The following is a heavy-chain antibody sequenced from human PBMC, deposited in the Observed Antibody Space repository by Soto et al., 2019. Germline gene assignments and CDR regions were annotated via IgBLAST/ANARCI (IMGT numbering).Heavy chain of an antibody. CDR2: IDWDDDK. D-gene: IGHD2-15*01. V-gene: IGHV2-70*11. J-gene: IGHJ4*02. CDR1: GFSLSTSGMC. Sequence: GSGPTLVNPTQTLTLICTFSGFSLSTSGMCVSWIRQPPGKALEWLARIDWDDDKYYSTSLKTRLTISKDTSKNQVVLTMTNMDPVDTATYYCAGIGYCSSGSCGYFDYWGQGTLVTVSS. CDR3: AGIGYCSSGSCGYFDY.